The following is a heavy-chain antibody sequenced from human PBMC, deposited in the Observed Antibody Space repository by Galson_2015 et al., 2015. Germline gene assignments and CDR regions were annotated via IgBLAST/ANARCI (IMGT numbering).Heavy chain of an antibody. J-gene: IGHJ3*02. CDR2: IWYDGSNK. V-gene: IGHV3-33*01. CDR1: GFTFSSYG. Sequence: SLRLSCAASGFTFSSYGMHWVRQAPGKGLEWVAVIWYDGSNKYYADSVKGRFTISRDNSKNTLYLQMNSLRAEDTAVYYCAREATTRLGAFDIWGQGIMVTVSS. D-gene: IGHD5-24*01. CDR3: AREATTRLGAFDI.